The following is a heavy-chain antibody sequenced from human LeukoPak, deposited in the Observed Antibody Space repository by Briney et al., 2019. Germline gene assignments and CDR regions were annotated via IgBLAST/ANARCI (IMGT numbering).Heavy chain of an antibody. CDR3: ARRSEFGVLYYMDV. D-gene: IGHD3-16*01. V-gene: IGHV3-48*04. CDR2: ISGSIGTI. CDR1: GFTFSTYS. J-gene: IGHJ6*03. Sequence: GGSLRLSCAASGFTFSTYSMNWVRQAPGKGLEWVSYISGSIGTIYYADSVKGRFTISRDNAKTSLYLQMNSLRAEDTAIYYCARRSEFGVLYYMDVWGKGTTVTVSS.